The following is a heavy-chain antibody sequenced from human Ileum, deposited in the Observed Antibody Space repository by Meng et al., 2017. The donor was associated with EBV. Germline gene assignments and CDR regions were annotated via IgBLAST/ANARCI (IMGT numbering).Heavy chain of an antibody. CDR2: IYHSGST. CDR1: GGFISSSNW. V-gene: IGHV4-4*02. Sequence: QLERREAGPALVKPSGTLSITCAVSGGFISSSNWWSWVRQPPGKGLGWIGEIYHSGSTNYNPSLKSRVTISVDKSKNQFSLKLSSVTAADTAVYYCAREVAAAGGFDYWGQGTLVTVSS. J-gene: IGHJ4*02. D-gene: IGHD6-13*01. CDR3: AREVAAAGGFDY.